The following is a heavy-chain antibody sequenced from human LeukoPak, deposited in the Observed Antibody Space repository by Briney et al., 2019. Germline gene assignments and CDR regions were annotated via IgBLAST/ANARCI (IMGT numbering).Heavy chain of an antibody. CDR2: ISSSSSYI. V-gene: IGHV3-21*01. Sequence: PGGSLRLSCAASGFTFSSYSMNWVRQAPGKGLEWVSSISSSSSYIYYADSVKGRFTISRDNAKNSLYLQMNSLRAEDTAVYYCARGGYSGYDLSEYYYYYMDVWAKGPRSPSP. CDR3: ARGGYSGYDLSEYYYYYMDV. D-gene: IGHD5-12*01. CDR1: GFTFSSYS. J-gene: IGHJ6*03.